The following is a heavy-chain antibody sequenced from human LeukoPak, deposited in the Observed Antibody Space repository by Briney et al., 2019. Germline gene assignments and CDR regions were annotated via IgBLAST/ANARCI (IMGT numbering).Heavy chain of an antibody. V-gene: IGHV4-61*02. Sequence: SETLSLTCTVSGGSMSSGSYYWSWVRQPAGSGLEWIGRIYTSGNTNYNPSLKRRVTISVDTSKNQVSLKLSSVTAADTAVYYCASTVYYYDNSGYLDYWGQGTLVTVSS. CDR3: ASTVYYYDNSGYLDY. D-gene: IGHD3-22*01. CDR1: GGSMSSGSYY. J-gene: IGHJ4*02. CDR2: IYTSGNT.